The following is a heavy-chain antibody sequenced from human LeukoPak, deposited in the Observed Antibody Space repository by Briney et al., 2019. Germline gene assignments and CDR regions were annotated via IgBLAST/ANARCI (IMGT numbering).Heavy chain of an antibody. CDR2: INVSGGST. J-gene: IGHJ6*02. V-gene: IGHV3-23*01. D-gene: IGHD2-15*01. Sequence: GGSLRLSCAASGXTFSTYAMTWVRQAPGKGLEWVSTINVSGGSTYYADSVKGRFTISRDNSKNTLYLQMNSLRTEDTAVYYCAKYGRSGYSSGMDVWGQGTTVTVSS. CDR3: AKYGRSGYSSGMDV. CDR1: GXTFSTYA.